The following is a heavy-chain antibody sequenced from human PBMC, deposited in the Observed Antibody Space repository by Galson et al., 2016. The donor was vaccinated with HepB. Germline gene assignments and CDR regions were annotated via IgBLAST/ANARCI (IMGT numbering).Heavy chain of an antibody. V-gene: IGHV4-31*03. CDR1: GGSISSDGHY. J-gene: IGHJ4*02. CDR2: IYYSGST. D-gene: IGHD3-10*01. Sequence: TLSLTCTVSGGSISSDGHYWSWIRQHPGKGLEWIGYIYYSGSTYYNPSPKSRVTISVDTSKNQFSLRLSSVTSADPAVYYWAREELGRWGPGFDYWGQGTLVTVSS. CDR3: AREELGRWGPGFDY.